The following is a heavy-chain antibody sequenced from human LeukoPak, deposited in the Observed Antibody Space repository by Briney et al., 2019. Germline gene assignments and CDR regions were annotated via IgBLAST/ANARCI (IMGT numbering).Heavy chain of an antibody. J-gene: IGHJ5*02. D-gene: IGHD6-13*01. CDR2: INHSGST. CDR3: ARAVSSSSNWFDP. CDR1: GGSFSGYY. V-gene: IGHV4-34*01. Sequence: SETLSLTCAVYGGSFSGYYWSWIRQPPGKGLEWIGEINHSGSTNYNPSLKSRVTISVDTSKNQFSLKLSSVTAADTAVYYCARAVSSSSNWFDPWGQGTLVTVSS.